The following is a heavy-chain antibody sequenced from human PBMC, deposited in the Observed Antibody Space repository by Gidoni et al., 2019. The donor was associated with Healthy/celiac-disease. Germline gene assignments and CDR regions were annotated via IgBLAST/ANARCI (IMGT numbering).Heavy chain of an antibody. J-gene: IGHJ4*02. Sequence: EVQLVESGGGWVQPGGSRRLACAASGCTLSSYWMSWVPQAPGKGLEWVANIKQDGSEKYYVDSVKGRFTISRDNAKNSLYLQMNSLRAEDTAVYYCARGLNLVVVVAALDYWGQGTLVTVSS. CDR3: ARGLNLVVVVAALDY. CDR2: IKQDGSEK. D-gene: IGHD2-15*01. V-gene: IGHV3-7*01. CDR1: GCTLSSYW.